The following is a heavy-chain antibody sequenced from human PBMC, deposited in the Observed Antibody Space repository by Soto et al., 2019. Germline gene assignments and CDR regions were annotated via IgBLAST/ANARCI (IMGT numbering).Heavy chain of an antibody. J-gene: IGHJ5*02. D-gene: IGHD4-17*01. CDR3: ARETYGDYVGYFDP. CDR1: GGPMSNYY. V-gene: IGHV4-59*12. CDR2: MGYNGYP. Sequence: SETLSLTCTISGGPMSNYYCSWFRQPPGQGLEWIGHMGYNGYPSYNPSLRSRVTISVDTSKNQFSLKVRSVTAADTAVYYCARETYGDYVGYFDPWGQGIQVTVSS.